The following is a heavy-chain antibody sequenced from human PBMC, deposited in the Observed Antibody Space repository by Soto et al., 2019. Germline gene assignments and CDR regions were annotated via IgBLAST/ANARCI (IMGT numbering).Heavy chain of an antibody. V-gene: IGHV3-23*01. CDR1: GFTFSVYA. CDR3: ASLGVGDWANYYYYYGMDV. Sequence: EVQLLDSGGGLVQPGGSLRLSCAATGFTFSVYAMTWVRQAPGKGLEWVSAVTANGGSTYSADSVKGRFTISRDNSKNTLFLQMNSLRAEDTAVYYCASLGVGDWANYYYYYGMDVWGQGTTVTVSS. J-gene: IGHJ6*02. D-gene: IGHD2-21*02. CDR2: VTANGGST.